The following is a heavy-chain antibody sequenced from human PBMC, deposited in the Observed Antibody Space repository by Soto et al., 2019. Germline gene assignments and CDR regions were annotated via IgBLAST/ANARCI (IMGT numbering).Heavy chain of an antibody. CDR2: INHSGST. D-gene: IGHD4-4*01. Sequence: SETLSLTCAVYGGSFSGYYWSWIRQPPGKGLEWIGEINHSGSTNYNPSLKSRVTISVDTSKNQFSLKLSSVTAADTAVYYCAPGYSQGLSFAPGGREPRFTFS. V-gene: IGHV4-34*01. CDR1: GGSFSGYY. CDR3: APGYSQGLSFAP. J-gene: IGHJ5*02.